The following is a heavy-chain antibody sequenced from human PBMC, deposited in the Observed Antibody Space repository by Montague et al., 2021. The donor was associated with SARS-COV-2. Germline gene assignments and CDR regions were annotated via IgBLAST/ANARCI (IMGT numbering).Heavy chain of an antibody. Sequence: TLSLTCTVSGGSISSGGYYWSWIRQHPGKGLEWIGYIYYSGSTYYXXXLKSRVTISVDMSKNQFSLKLSSVTAADTAVYYCARVHIVVVTAMRYFDLWGRGTLVTVSS. CDR1: GGSISSGGYY. CDR2: IYYSGST. CDR3: ARVHIVVVTAMRYFDL. V-gene: IGHV4-31*03. D-gene: IGHD2-21*02. J-gene: IGHJ2*01.